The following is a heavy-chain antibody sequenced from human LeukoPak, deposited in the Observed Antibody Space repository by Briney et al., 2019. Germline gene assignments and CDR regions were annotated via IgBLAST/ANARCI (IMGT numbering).Heavy chain of an antibody. CDR2: IYSRASA. Sequence: SETLSLPCTVSRXSLSNLYGRWIRQPPEKGREWIGSIYSRASASHGPSLKSQVPISVEAPNNHVSLKLTSVTAACTAVYYCAGKILFAFDIWGQGTMVTGSS. V-gene: IGHV4-59*08. CDR3: AGKILFAFDI. CDR1: RXSLSNLY. J-gene: IGHJ3*02.